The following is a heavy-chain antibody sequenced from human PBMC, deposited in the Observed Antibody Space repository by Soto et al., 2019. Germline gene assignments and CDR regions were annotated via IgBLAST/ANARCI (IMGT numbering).Heavy chain of an antibody. V-gene: IGHV3-23*01. Sequence: EVQLLESGGGLVQPGGSLRLSCAASGFTLSNYAMTWVRQAPGKGLKWVSTVSGRGGSTYYADSVKGRFTISRDNSKNTLYLQMNSLRAEDTAVYYCAKEGFGELLALDFWGQGTLVTVSS. CDR1: GFTLSNYA. CDR2: VSGRGGST. D-gene: IGHD3-10*01. J-gene: IGHJ4*02. CDR3: AKEGFGELLALDF.